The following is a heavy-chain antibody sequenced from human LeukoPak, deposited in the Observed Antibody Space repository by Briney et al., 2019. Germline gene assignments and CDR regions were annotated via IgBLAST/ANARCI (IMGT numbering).Heavy chain of an antibody. CDR2: INPNSGGT. V-gene: IGHV1-2*06. CDR1: GYTFTGYY. D-gene: IGHD2-8*01. Sequence: GASVKVSCKASGYTFTGYYMHWVRQAPGQGLEWMGRINPNSGGTNYARKFQGRATMTRDTSISTAYMELSRLRSDDTAVYYCARDHCTNGVCSTFDYWGQGTLVTVSS. J-gene: IGHJ4*02. CDR3: ARDHCTNGVCSTFDY.